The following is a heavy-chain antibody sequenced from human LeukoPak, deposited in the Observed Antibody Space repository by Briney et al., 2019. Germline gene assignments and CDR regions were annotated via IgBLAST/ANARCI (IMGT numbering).Heavy chain of an antibody. CDR3: ARSGYNFLVDS. CDR2: MSYSGTT. J-gene: IGHJ4*02. CDR1: GGSFSSSSSY. Sequence: SETLSLTCTVSGGSFSSSSSYWGWVRQPPGKGLEWIASMSYSGTTYYNPSLKSRVTISVDTSKNQFSLKLSSVTAADTAVYFCARSGYNFLVDSWGQGTLVTVPS. V-gene: IGHV4-39*01. D-gene: IGHD5-18*01.